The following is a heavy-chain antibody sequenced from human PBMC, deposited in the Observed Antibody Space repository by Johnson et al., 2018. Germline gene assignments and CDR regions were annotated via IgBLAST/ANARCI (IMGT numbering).Heavy chain of an antibody. Sequence: QVQLVQSGGGVVQPGRSLRLSCAASGFTFSSYGMHWVRQAPGKGLEWVAVISYDGSKKYYADPVKGRFPIPRNNSKNTLHLQMNRLRAEDTDVYYCAKDRAYYYDRSGYYNAEYFQHWGQGTLVTVSS. D-gene: IGHD3-22*01. CDR3: AKDRAYYYDRSGYYNAEYFQH. V-gene: IGHV3-30*18. CDR2: ISYDGSKK. J-gene: IGHJ1*01. CDR1: GFTFSSYG.